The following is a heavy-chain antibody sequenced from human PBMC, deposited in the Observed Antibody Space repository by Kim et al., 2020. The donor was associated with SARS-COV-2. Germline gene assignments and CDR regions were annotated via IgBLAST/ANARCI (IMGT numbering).Heavy chain of an antibody. J-gene: IGHJ4*02. D-gene: IGHD4-17*01. CDR3: ARTSLDY. CDR2: INAGNGNT. CDR1: GYTFTSYA. Sequence: ASVKVSCKASGYTFTSYAMHWERQAPGQRLECMGWINAGNGNTKYSQKFQGRVTITRDTAASTASMELSSLRSEDTAVYDCARTSLDYWGQGTLVTVSS. V-gene: IGHV1-3*01.